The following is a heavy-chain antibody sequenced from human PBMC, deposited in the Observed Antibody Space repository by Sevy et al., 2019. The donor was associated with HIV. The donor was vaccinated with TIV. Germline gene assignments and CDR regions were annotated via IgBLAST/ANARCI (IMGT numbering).Heavy chain of an antibody. CDR1: GFTFSSYW. CDR2: IKLDGSEK. D-gene: IGHD2-2*01. CDR3: ARDCSSTSCLWGMDV. J-gene: IGHJ6*02. Sequence: GGSLRLSCAASGFTFSSYWVSWVRQAPGKGLEWVANIKLDGSEKYYVDSVKGRFTISRDNPKNSLYLQMNSLRAEDTAVYYCARDCSSTSCLWGMDVWGQGTTVTVSS. V-gene: IGHV3-7*03.